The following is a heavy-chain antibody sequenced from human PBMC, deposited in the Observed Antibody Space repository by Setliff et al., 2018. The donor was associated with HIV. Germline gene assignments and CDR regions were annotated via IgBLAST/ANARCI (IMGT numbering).Heavy chain of an antibody. CDR3: TRGGLVGAQSHFDY. D-gene: IGHD1-26*01. Sequence: LSLSCAASGFTFSDYYMSWIRQAPGKGLEFISYISSSGVMYYADSVRGRFTISRDNGKNSLYLQMDSLRPEDTAIYYCTRGGLVGAQSHFDYWGPGTLVTVSS. CDR1: GFTFSDYY. V-gene: IGHV3-11*04. CDR2: ISSSGVM. J-gene: IGHJ4*02.